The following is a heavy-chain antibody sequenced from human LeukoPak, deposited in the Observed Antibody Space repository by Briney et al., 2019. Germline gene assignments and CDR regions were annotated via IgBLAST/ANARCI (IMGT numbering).Heavy chain of an antibody. J-gene: IGHJ6*02. D-gene: IGHD6-13*01. V-gene: IGHV3-66*01. CDR2: IYSGGST. CDR1: GFTVSSNY. Sequence: HPGGSLRLSCAASGFTVSSNYMSWVRQAPGKGLEWVSVIYSGGSTYYADSVKGRFTISRDNSKNTLYLQMNSLRAEDTAVYYCAAEGGTAAAGHYYYYGMDVWGQGTTVTVSS. CDR3: AAEGGTAAAGHYYYYGMDV.